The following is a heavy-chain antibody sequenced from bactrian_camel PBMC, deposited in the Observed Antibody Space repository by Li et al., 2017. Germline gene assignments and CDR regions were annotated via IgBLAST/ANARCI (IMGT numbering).Heavy chain of an antibody. CDR2: ILGSDGGT. CDR3: ATAWQNTVGDGCTY. V-gene: IGHV3S61*01. J-gene: IGHJ4*01. CDR1: GLTVVNSD. D-gene: IGHD5*01. Sequence: HVQLVESGGGSVQAGESLILTCTVSGLTVVNSDMGWYRQAPGKRCEILSTILGSDGGTWYAGSVKGRFTISQDNAKSIVYLQMDSLKTDDTAVYFCATAWQNTVGDGCTYRGQGTQVTVS.